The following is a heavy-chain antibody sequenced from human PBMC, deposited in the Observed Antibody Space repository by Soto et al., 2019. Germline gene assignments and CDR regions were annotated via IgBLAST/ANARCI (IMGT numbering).Heavy chain of an antibody. J-gene: IGHJ4*02. CDR2: ISSSGSTI. D-gene: IGHD6-13*01. Sequence: GGSLRLSCAASGFTFSDYYMSWIRQAPGKGLEWVSYISSSGSTIYYADSVKGRFTISRDNAKNSLYLQMNSLRAEDTAVYYCAREVTAAGPEPFDDWGQGTLVTVSS. V-gene: IGHV3-11*01. CDR3: AREVTAAGPEPFDD. CDR1: GFTFSDYY.